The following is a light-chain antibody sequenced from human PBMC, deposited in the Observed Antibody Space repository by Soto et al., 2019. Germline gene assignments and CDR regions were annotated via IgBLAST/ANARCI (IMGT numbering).Light chain of an antibody. CDR1: QSISNSQ. J-gene: IGKJ4*01. CDR2: GAS. CDR3: QQYISPPFT. V-gene: IGKV3-20*01. Sequence: IVLTQSPGTLSLSPGERATLSCRASQSISNSQLAWFQQKPGQSPRLLIYGASNRPTGIPDRFSGSGSGTDFTLAISRLEPEDFALYYCQQYISPPFTFGGGTKVDIK.